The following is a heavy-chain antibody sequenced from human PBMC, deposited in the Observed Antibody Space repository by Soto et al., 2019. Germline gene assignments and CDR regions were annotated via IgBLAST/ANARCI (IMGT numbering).Heavy chain of an antibody. Sequence: QVRLVQSGAEVKKPGSSVKVSCEASGGTFSSYAVTWVRQAPGQGLEWMGGIIPIVTTPNYAQKFQGRLTISADNSTSTSYMELSSLRSEDTGVYDCSIGGYNFWSRYHYYGMDVWGQGTTVIVSS. CDR2: IIPIVTTP. CDR3: SIGGYNFWSRYHYYGMDV. D-gene: IGHD3-3*01. CDR1: GGTFSSYA. J-gene: IGHJ6*02. V-gene: IGHV1-69*06.